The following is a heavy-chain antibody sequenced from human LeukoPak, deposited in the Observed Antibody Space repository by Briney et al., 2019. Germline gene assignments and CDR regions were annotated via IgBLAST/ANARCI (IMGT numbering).Heavy chain of an antibody. CDR3: AKDLNYYYDSSGYLGY. D-gene: IGHD3-22*01. Sequence: GGSLRLSCAASGFTFSNAWMNWVRQAPGKGLEWVSAISGSGGSTYYADSVKGRFTISRDNSKNTLYLQMNSLRAEDTAVYYCAKDLNYYYDSSGYLGYWGQGTLVTVSS. CDR2: ISGSGGST. CDR1: GFTFSNAW. V-gene: IGHV3-23*01. J-gene: IGHJ4*02.